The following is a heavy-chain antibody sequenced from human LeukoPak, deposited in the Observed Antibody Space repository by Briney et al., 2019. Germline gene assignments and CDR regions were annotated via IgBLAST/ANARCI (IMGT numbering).Heavy chain of an antibody. CDR3: ARDGARGTIFGVTYMDV. V-gene: IGHV4-39*07. Sequence: SETLSLTCTVSGGSISSGDYYWSWIRQPPGKGLEWIGEINHSGSTNYNPSLKSRVTISVDTSKNQFSLKLSSVTAADTAVYYCARDGARGTIFGVTYMDVWGKGTTVTVSS. D-gene: IGHD3-3*01. CDR1: GGSISSGDYY. CDR2: INHSGST. J-gene: IGHJ6*03.